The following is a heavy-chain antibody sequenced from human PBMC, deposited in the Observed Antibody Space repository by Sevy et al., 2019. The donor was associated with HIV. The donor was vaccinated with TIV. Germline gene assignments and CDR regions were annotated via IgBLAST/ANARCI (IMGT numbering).Heavy chain of an antibody. Sequence: SETLSLTCTVSGGSISSSSDYWGWIRQPPGKGLEWIGSIYYSGSTYYNPSLKSRVTISVDTSKNQFSLKLSSVTAADTAVYYCARRHYYGSGSYYNWFDPWGQGTLVTVSS. CDR1: GGSISSSSDY. J-gene: IGHJ5*02. CDR2: IYYSGST. D-gene: IGHD3-10*01. V-gene: IGHV4-39*01. CDR3: ARRHYYGSGSYYNWFDP.